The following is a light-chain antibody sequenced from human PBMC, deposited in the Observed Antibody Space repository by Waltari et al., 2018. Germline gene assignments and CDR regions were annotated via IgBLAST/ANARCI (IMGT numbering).Light chain of an antibody. Sequence: DIQMTQSPSTLSASVGARVTITCRASQSISTWLAWYQQKPGKAPKVLIYKASSLESGVPSRFSGSGSGTEFTLTISSLQPDDFATYYCQHYNSYWAFGQGTKVEIK. CDR3: QHYNSYWA. CDR2: KAS. V-gene: IGKV1-5*03. CDR1: QSISTW. J-gene: IGKJ1*01.